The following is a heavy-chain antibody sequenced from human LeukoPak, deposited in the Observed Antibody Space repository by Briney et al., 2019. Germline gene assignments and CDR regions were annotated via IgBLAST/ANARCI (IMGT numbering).Heavy chain of an antibody. V-gene: IGHV4-34*01. D-gene: IGHD1-1*01. Sequence: SETLSLTCAGYGGSFSGYYWSWNRQPPGKGLEWIGEINHSGSTNYNPSLKSRVTISVDTSKNQFSLKLSSVTAADTAVYYCARERNWFDPWGQGTLVTVSS. CDR3: ARERNWFDP. CDR2: INHSGST. CDR1: GGSFSGYY. J-gene: IGHJ5*02.